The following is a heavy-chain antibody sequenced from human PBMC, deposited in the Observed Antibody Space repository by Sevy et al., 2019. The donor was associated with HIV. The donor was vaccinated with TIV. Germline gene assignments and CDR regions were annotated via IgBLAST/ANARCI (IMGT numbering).Heavy chain of an antibody. CDR3: AKSSNPVAQLLPTQTYYFDY. CDR1: GFTFSSYA. V-gene: IGHV3-23*01. D-gene: IGHD2-2*01. J-gene: IGHJ4*02. CDR2: ISGSGGST. Sequence: GGSLRLSCAASGFTFSSYAMSWVRQAPGKGLEWVSAISGSGGSTYYADSVKGRFTISRDNSKNTLYLQMNSLRAEDTAVYYCAKSSNPVAQLLPTQTYYFDYWGQGTLVTVSS.